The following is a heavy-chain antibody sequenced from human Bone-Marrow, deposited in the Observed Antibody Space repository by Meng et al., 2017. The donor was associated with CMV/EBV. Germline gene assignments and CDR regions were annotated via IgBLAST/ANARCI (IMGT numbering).Heavy chain of an antibody. Sequence: GSLKISCAASGFTFSSYAMSWVRQAPGKGLEWVSAISGSGGSTYYADSVKGRFTISRDNSKNTLYLQMNSLRAEDTAVYYCANSVPAAGTGMDYWGQGTLVTVSS. CDR2: ISGSGGST. CDR3: ANSVPAAGTGMDY. CDR1: GFTFSSYA. J-gene: IGHJ4*02. V-gene: IGHV3-23*01. D-gene: IGHD6-13*01.